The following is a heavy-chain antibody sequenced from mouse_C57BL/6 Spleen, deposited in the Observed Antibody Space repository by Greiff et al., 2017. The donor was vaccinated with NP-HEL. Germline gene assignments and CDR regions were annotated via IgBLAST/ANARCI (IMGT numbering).Heavy chain of an antibody. CDR2: INPNNGGT. Sequence: VQLQQSGPELVKPGASVKMSCKASGYTFTDYKMHWVKQSHGKSLEWIGYINPNNGGTSHNQKFKGKATLTVNKSSSTAYMELRSLTSEDSAVYYCARAITTVPLDYWGQGTTLTVSS. J-gene: IGHJ2*01. CDR1: GYTFTDYK. D-gene: IGHD1-1*01. V-gene: IGHV1-22*01. CDR3: ARAITTVPLDY.